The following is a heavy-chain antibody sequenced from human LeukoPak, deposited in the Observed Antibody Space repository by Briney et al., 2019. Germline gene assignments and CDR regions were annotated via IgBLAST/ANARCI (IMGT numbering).Heavy chain of an antibody. CDR2: ISYDGSNK. CDR1: GFTFSSYG. D-gene: IGHD3-3*01. V-gene: IGHV3-30*18. CDR3: AKGGRSGFPLDY. J-gene: IGHJ4*02. Sequence: GGSLRLSCAASGFTFSSYGMHWVRRAPGKGLEWVAVISYDGSNKYYADSVKGRFTISRDNSKNTLYLQMNSPRAKDTAVYYCAKGGRSGFPLDYWGQGTLVTVSS.